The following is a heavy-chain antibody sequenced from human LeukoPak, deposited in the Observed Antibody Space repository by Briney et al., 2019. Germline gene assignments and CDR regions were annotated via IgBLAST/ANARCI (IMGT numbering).Heavy chain of an antibody. CDR2: ISDGDIT. CDR1: GDSVSSGY. V-gene: IGHV4-4*09. CDR3: AGRGHRYSRD. J-gene: IGHJ1*01. Sequence: SETLSLTCTVSGDSVSSGYWTWIRQSPGKGLEWIGYISDGDITDYNPSLKSRLTISVDTSNNQFSLNLNSVTAADTAVYYCAGRGHRYSRDWGQGILVTVSS. D-gene: IGHD2-15*01.